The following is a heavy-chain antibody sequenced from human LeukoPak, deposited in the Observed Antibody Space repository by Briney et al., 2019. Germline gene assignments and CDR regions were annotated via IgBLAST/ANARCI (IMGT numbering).Heavy chain of an antibody. V-gene: IGHV1-69*13. CDR3: ASSFTMVRGVIDYYFDY. Sequence: SVKVSCKASGDTFSRYAISWVRQAPGQGLEWMGGIIPVLSTANYAQKFQDRVTITADESTSTAYMELSSLRSEDTAVYYCASSFTMVRGVIDYYFDYWGQGTLVTVSS. J-gene: IGHJ4*02. CDR2: IIPVLSTA. CDR1: GDTFSRYA. D-gene: IGHD3-10*01.